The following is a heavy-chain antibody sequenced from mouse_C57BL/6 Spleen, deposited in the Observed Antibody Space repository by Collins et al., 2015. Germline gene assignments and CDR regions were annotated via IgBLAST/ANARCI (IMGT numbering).Heavy chain of an antibody. V-gene: IGHV1-55*01. CDR3: AMIHYYALDY. Sequence: QVQLQQPGAEVVKPGTSVKMSCKASGYTFTSYWLTWVKQRPGQGLEWIGDIYPGSGSSTYNAKFRTKATLTVDTSSTTAYMQLSSLTSGDSAVYYCAMIHYYALDYWGQGTSVTVSS. CDR1: GYTFTSYW. CDR2: IYPGSGSS. D-gene: IGHD2-4*01. J-gene: IGHJ4*01.